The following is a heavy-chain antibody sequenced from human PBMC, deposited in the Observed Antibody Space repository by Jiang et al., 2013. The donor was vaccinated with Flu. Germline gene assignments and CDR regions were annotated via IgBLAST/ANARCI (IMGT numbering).Heavy chain of an antibody. J-gene: IGHJ4*02. V-gene: IGHV6-1*01. Sequence: WYNDYAVSMKSRITINPDTSKNQFSLQLNSVTPEDTAIYYCARAGAGAPVSLWGQGTLVTVSS. D-gene: IGHD6-13*01. CDR3: ARAGAGAPVSL. CDR2: WYN.